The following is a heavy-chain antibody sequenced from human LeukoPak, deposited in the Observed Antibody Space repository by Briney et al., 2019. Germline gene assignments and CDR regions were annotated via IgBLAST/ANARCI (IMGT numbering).Heavy chain of an antibody. Sequence: SQTLSLTCTVSGGSLSSGSYYWRWLRQPAGKGLEWIGRIYTSGSTNYNPSLKSRVTISVDTSKNQFSLRLTSVTAADTAVYFCARDYSTPSYYYYYMDVWGKGTTVTVSS. CDR3: ARDYSTPSYYYYYMDV. J-gene: IGHJ6*03. CDR1: GGSLSSGSYY. V-gene: IGHV4-61*02. CDR2: IYTSGST. D-gene: IGHD6-6*01.